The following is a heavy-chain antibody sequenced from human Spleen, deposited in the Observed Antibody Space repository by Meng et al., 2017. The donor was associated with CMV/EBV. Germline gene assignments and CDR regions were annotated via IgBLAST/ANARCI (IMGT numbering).Heavy chain of an antibody. D-gene: IGHD1-26*01. CDR1: AYTLTGYV. CDR2: ITADKGDT. Sequence: SCKASAYTLTGYVISWVRQAPGQGLEWMGWITADKGDTTYAQNVQGRITMTTDTSTTTAYMELRSLTSDDTAMYYCARGIPGGSFDYWGQGTLVTVSS. CDR3: ARGIPGGSFDY. V-gene: IGHV1-18*01. J-gene: IGHJ4*02.